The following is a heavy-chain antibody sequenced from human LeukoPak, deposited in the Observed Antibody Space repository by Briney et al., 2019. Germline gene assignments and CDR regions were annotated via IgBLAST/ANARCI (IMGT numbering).Heavy chain of an antibody. V-gene: IGHV1-2*02. CDR1: GYTFIGYY. CDR2: INPNSGGT. D-gene: IGHD3-22*01. Sequence: ASVKVSCKASGYTFIGYYMHWVRQAPGQGLEWMGWINPNSGGTNYAQKFQGRVTMTRDTSISTAYMELSRLRSDDTAVYYCAREDYDSSGYLITDYWGQGTLVTVSS. J-gene: IGHJ4*02. CDR3: AREDYDSSGYLITDY.